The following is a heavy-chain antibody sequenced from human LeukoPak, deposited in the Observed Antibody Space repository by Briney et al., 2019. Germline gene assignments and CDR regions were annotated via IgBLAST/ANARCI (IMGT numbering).Heavy chain of an antibody. V-gene: IGHV3-48*01. CDR1: GFTFSSYS. Sequence: GGSLRLSCAASGFTFSSYSVNWVRQAPGKGLEWVSCISSSSRTIYYADSVKGRFTISRDNAENSLYLQMSSLRAEDTAVYYCARGGLRGDYWGQGTLVTVSS. J-gene: IGHJ4*02. D-gene: IGHD4-17*01. CDR3: ARGGLRGDY. CDR2: ISSSSRTI.